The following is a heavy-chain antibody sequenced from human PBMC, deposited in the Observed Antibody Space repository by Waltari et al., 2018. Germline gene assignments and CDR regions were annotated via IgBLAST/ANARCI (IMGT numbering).Heavy chain of an antibody. Sequence: HVQVVQSGAEVKRPGASLKVSCKASGYTFTGYYMHWVRQAPGQGLEWMGWINRNSGGTNDAQKVQGRVTMTRDTSISTAYMEMSRLRSDDTAVYYCARGITGTTGDYFDYWGQGTLVTVSS. CDR1: GYTFTGYY. D-gene: IGHD1-7*01. CDR3: ARGITGTTGDYFDY. J-gene: IGHJ4*02. V-gene: IGHV1-2*02. CDR2: INRNSGGT.